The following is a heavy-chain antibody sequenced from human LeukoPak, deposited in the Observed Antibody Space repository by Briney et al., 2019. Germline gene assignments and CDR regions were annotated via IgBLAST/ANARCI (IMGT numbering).Heavy chain of an antibody. CDR1: RGTFSSYA. D-gene: IGHD2-15*01. Sequence: SVKVSCKASRGTFSSYAISWVRQAPGQGLEWMGGIIPIFGTANYAQKFQGRVTITADKSTSTAYMELSSLRSEDTAVYYCAREDYCSGGSCSTYWGQGTLVTVSS. J-gene: IGHJ4*02. V-gene: IGHV1-69*06. CDR2: IIPIFGTA. CDR3: AREDYCSGGSCSTY.